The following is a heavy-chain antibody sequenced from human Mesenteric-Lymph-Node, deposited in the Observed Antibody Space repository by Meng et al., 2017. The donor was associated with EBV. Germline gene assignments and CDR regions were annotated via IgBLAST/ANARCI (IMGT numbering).Heavy chain of an antibody. J-gene: IGHJ5*02. V-gene: IGHV4-34*02. CDR2: VSHGRST. D-gene: IGHD3-16*01. CDR3: ATVGTYASNIDP. Sequence: QFQPPQWGACLLTPSEALSLTCAVYGGSFRDYHWTWFRQPPGKGLEWFGEVSHGRSTIYNPSLESRVTISVDTSKNQFSLKVTSVTAADTAVYYCATVGTYASNIDPWGQGTLVTVSS. CDR1: GGSFRDYH.